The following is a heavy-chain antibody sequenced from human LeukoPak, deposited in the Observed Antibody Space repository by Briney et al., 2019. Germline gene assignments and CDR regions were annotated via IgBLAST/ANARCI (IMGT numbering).Heavy chain of an antibody. V-gene: IGHV3-23*01. CDR3: AKVAHYYGSGSYYEYYFDY. CDR1: GFTFSGFV. CDR2: ISGSGGST. Sequence: GGSLRLSCAASGFTFSGFVISWVRQAPGKGPQWVADISGSGGSTYYADSVKGRFSVSRDNSKNMVYLELNSLRAEDTAVYYCAKVAHYYGSGSYYEYYFDYWGQGTLVTVSS. D-gene: IGHD3-10*01. J-gene: IGHJ4*02.